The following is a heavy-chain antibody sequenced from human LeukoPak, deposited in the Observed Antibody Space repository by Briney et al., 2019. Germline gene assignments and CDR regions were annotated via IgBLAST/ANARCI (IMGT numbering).Heavy chain of an antibody. CDR3: ARDLYYFDSSGYYASDL. D-gene: IGHD3-22*01. V-gene: IGHV3-7*01. Sequence: GSLRLSCAASGFTFSDYWMSWVRQAPGKGLEWVANIKQDGSEKQYVDSLRGRFTISRDNAKNSLDLQMNSLRAEDTAVYFCARDLYYFDSSGYYASDLWGQGTLVTVSS. CDR2: IKQDGSEK. CDR1: GFTFSDYW. J-gene: IGHJ5*02.